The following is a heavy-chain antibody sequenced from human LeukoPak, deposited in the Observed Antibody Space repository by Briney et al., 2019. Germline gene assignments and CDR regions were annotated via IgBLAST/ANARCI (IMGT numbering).Heavy chain of an antibody. Sequence: GGSLRLSCAASGFTFNNYDMHWVRHATGKGLEWVSTIGASGDTYYPGSVKGRFTISREDAKNSLYLQMNSLRAGDTAVYYCARNLYYYDSSGYYYYWGQGTLVTVSS. D-gene: IGHD3-22*01. V-gene: IGHV3-13*01. CDR1: GFTFNNYD. CDR3: ARNLYYYDSSGYYYY. J-gene: IGHJ4*02. CDR2: IGASGDT.